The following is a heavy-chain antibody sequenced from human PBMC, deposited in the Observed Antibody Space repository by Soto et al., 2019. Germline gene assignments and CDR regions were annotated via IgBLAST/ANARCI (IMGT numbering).Heavy chain of an antibody. D-gene: IGHD6-19*01. V-gene: IGHV4-30-2*01. CDR2: IYHSGST. Sequence: QLQLQESGSGLVKPSQTLSLTCAVSGGSISSGGYSWSWIRQPPGKGLEWIGYIYHSGSTYYNPSLTRRVTISVDRSKNQFSLKLSSVTAADTAVYYCARADSSGWYEGKGIAFDIWGQGTMVTVSS. J-gene: IGHJ3*02. CDR1: GGSISSGGYS. CDR3: ARADSSGWYEGKGIAFDI.